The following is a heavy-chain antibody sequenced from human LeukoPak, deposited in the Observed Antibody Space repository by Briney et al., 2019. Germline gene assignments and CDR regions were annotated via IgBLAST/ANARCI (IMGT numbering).Heavy chain of an antibody. CDR3: ARIPPIDDFWSGYYKHYFDY. CDR1: GYTFTSYD. Sequence: ALVKVSCKASGYTFTSYDINWVRQATGQGLEWMGWMNPNSGNTGYAQKSQGRVTMTRNTSISTAYMELSSLRSEDTAVYYCARIPPIDDFWSGYYKHYFDYWGQGTPVTVSS. V-gene: IGHV1-8*01. D-gene: IGHD3-3*01. CDR2: MNPNSGNT. J-gene: IGHJ4*02.